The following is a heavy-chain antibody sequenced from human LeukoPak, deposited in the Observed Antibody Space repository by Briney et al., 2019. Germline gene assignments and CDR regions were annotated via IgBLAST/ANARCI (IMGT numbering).Heavy chain of an antibody. CDR3: ARDRRFRGYDSSGYYSLYFDY. J-gene: IGHJ4*02. D-gene: IGHD3-22*01. Sequence: SVKVSCKASGGTFSSYAISWVRQAPGQGLEWMGGIIPIFGTANYAQKFQGRVTITADESTSTAYMELSSLRSEDTAVYYCARDRRFRGYDSSGYYSLYFDYWGQGTLVTASS. CDR1: GGTFSSYA. V-gene: IGHV1-69*13. CDR2: IIPIFGTA.